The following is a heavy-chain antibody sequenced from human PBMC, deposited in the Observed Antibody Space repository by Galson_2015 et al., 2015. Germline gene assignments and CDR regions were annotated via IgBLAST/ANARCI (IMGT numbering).Heavy chain of an antibody. Sequence: SLRLSCAASGFTFSSYGMSWVRQAPGEGLEWVSSISGSGTYTYDADSVKGRFTIPRDNSKNTLYLQMNSLRAEDTAVYYCAKAGVAAAGASSYYLDVWGKGTTVTVSS. J-gene: IGHJ6*03. D-gene: IGHD6-13*01. CDR1: GFTFSSYG. V-gene: IGHV3-23*01. CDR3: AKAGVAAAGASSYYLDV. CDR2: ISGSGTYT.